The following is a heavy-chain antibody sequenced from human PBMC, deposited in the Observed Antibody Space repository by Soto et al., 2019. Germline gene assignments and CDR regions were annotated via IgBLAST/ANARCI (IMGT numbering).Heavy chain of an antibody. Sequence: SETLSLTCTVSGGSISSYYWSWIRQPPGKGLEWIGYIYYSGSTNYNPSLKSRVTISVDTSKNQFSLKLSSVAAADTAVYYCARIDPAEVRYAFDIWGQGAMVTVS. V-gene: IGHV4-59*01. CDR2: IYYSGST. D-gene: IGHD2-2*01. CDR3: ARIDPAEVRYAFDI. CDR1: GGSISSYY. J-gene: IGHJ3*02.